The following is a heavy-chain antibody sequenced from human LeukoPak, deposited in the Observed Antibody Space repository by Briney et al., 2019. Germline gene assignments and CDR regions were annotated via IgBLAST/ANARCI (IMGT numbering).Heavy chain of an antibody. D-gene: IGHD5-12*01. J-gene: IGHJ4*02. Sequence: PGGSLRLSGAASGFTFSSYWMHWVRQAPGKSLEWVSGISWNSGSIGYADFVKGRFTISRDNAKNSLHLQMNSLRAEDTALYYCAKGRGDIVATIDYWGQGTLVTVSS. CDR3: AKGRGDIVATIDY. CDR2: ISWNSGSI. V-gene: IGHV3-9*01. CDR1: GFTFSSYW.